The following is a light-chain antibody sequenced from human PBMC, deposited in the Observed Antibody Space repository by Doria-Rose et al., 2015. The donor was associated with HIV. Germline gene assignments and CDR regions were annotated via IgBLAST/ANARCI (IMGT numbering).Light chain of an antibody. V-gene: IGKV3-15*01. CDR1: QSVSTD. CDR3: HQYNNWPT. Sequence: EIVLTQSPATLSVSPGESATLSCSASQSVSTDLAWYQHKPGQAPRLLIWGASTRATGIPARFSGSGSGTEFTLTISSLQSEDFAIYFCHQYNNWPTFGQGTRLDIK. J-gene: IGKJ5*01. CDR2: GAS.